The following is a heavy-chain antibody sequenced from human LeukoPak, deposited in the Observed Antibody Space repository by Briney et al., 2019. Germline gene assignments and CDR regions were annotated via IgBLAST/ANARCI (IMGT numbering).Heavy chain of an antibody. CDR2: INTNTGNP. Sequence: ASVKVSCKASGYTFTSYGIHWVRQAPGQRLDWMGWINTNTGNPTYAQGFTGRFVFSLETSVSMSYLQITSLKAEDTAVYYCARGRGSSARLGYFYYYIDVWGQGTTVSVSS. V-gene: IGHV7-4-1*04. J-gene: IGHJ6*03. D-gene: IGHD1-26*01. CDR3: ARGRGSSARLGYFYYYIDV. CDR1: GYTFTSYG.